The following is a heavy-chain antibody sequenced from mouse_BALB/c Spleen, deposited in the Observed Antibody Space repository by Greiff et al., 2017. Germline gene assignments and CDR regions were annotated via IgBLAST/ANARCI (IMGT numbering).Heavy chain of an antibody. J-gene: IGHJ3*01. V-gene: IGHV5-9-4*01. CDR3: ARDAYDGGFAY. D-gene: IGHD2-14*01. CDR1: GFTFSSYA. Sequence: EVQLVESGGGLVKPGGSLKLSCAASGFTFSSYAMSWVRQSPEKRLEWVAEISSGGSYTYYPDTVTGRFTISRDNAKNTLYLEMSSLRSEDTAMYYCARDAYDGGFAYWGQGTLVTVSA. CDR2: ISSGGSYT.